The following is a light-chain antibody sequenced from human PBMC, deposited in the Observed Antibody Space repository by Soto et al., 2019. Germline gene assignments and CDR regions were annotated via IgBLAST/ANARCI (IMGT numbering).Light chain of an antibody. CDR2: TTS. J-gene: IGKJ1*01. CDR1: QSVTTD. Sequence: EIVVTQSPTPLSLSPGERAPLSCRASQSVTTDLAWYQQKPGQAPSLLIYTTSTRASGVPARFSGSGSGTEFTLTINSLQTEDFGLYYCQQYNSWPRTFGQGTKVDIK. CDR3: QQYNSWPRT. V-gene: IGKV3-15*01.